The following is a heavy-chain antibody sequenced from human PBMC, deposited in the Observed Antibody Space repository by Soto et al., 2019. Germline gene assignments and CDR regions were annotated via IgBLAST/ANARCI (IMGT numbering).Heavy chain of an antibody. CDR3: AHRHTTVATPPNYFDY. D-gene: IGHD1-1*01. J-gene: IGHJ4*02. CDR2: FVGSTGST. CDR1: EVTFSSHT. Sequence: TGGPLRLSCAASEVTFSSHTMNWVRQAPGKGLEWVSTFVGSTGSTFYADSVKGRLTISRDDSKHALYLQMNSLRAEDTAVYYCAHRHTTVATPPNYFDYRGQGTLVTVSS. V-gene: IGHV3-23*01.